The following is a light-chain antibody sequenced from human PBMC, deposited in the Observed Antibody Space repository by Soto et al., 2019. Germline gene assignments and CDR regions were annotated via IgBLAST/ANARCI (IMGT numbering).Light chain of an antibody. J-gene: IGKJ4*01. CDR3: QQSYSVPLT. Sequence: DIQMTQSPSSLSASVGDRVSITCRASQTVSIFINWYQQKPGKAPKLLISGASSLESGVPSRFDGSGGGTEFTLNISSLQPDDSATYYCQQSYSVPLTFGGGTRVEIK. V-gene: IGKV1-39*01. CDR1: QTVSIF. CDR2: GAS.